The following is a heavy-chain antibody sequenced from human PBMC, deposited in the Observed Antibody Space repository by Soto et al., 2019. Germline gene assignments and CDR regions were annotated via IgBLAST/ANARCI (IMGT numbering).Heavy chain of an antibody. J-gene: IGHJ6*02. CDR3: ARVMGITIFGVVITFGAGMDV. CDR2: ISYDGSNK. V-gene: IGHV3-30-3*01. Sequence: GGSLRLSCAASGFTFSSYAMHWVRQAPGKGLEWVAVISYDGSNKYYADSVKGRFTISRDNSKNTLYLQMNSLRAEDTAVYYCARVMGITIFGVVITFGAGMDVWGQGTTVTVSS. D-gene: IGHD3-3*01. CDR1: GFTFSSYA.